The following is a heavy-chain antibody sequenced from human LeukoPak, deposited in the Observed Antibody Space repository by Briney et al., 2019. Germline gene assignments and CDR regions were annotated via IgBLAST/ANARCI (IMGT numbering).Heavy chain of an antibody. CDR1: GFTLRSYW. J-gene: IGHJ3*02. Sequence: PGGSLRLSCVASGFTLRSYWMHWVRQVPGKWLMWVSRINSDGSSTDYADSVKGRFTISRDNAKNTLFLQMSSLRAEDTAMYYCVRNSEEYVRGSYRYADAFDIWGQGTMVTVSS. CDR3: VRNSEEYVRGSYRYADAFDI. V-gene: IGHV3-74*01. D-gene: IGHD3-16*02. CDR2: INSDGSST.